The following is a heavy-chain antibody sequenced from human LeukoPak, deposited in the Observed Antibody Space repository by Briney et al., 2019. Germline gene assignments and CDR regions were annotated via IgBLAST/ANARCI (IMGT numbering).Heavy chain of an antibody. CDR2: INPNSGGT. V-gene: IGHV1-2*06. CDR1: GDTFTGSY. CDR3: AREEDTAMVTDWFDP. J-gene: IGHJ5*02. Sequence: ASVKVSCKASGDTFTGSYMHWVRQAPGQGLEWMGRINPNSGGTNYAQKFQGRVTMTRDTSIITVYMELTRLRSDDTAVYYCAREEDTAMVTDWFDPWGQGTLVTVSS. D-gene: IGHD5-18*01.